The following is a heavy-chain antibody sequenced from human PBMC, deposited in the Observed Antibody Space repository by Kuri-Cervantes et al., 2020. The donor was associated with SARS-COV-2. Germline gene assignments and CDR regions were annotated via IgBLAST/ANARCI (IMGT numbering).Heavy chain of an antibody. V-gene: IGHV3-30-3*01. CDR3: AREPEYSSVWYERGYYFDY. CDR1: GFTFSSYA. J-gene: IGHJ4*02. Sequence: GGSLRLSCAASGFTFSSYAMHWVRQAPGKGLEWVAVISYAGSNKYYADSVKGRFTISRDNSKNTLYLQMNSLRDEDTAGYYCAREPEYSSVWYERGYYFDYWGQGTLVTVSS. CDR2: ISYAGSNK. D-gene: IGHD6-19*01.